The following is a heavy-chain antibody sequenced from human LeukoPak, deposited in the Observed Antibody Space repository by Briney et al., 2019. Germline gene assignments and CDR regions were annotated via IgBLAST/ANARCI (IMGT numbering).Heavy chain of an antibody. CDR3: AKWANDRQAFDI. V-gene: IGHV4-59*11. J-gene: IGHJ3*02. CDR1: GDSITSHY. CDR2: VHHSGGT. Sequence: SETLSLTCIVSGDSITSHYWNWIRQPPGKGLEWIGYVHHSGGTTYHPSLKSRVTMSVGTSKNHFSLKIISVTAADTAVYYCAKWANDRQAFDIWGQGTMVTASS. D-gene: IGHD1-14*01.